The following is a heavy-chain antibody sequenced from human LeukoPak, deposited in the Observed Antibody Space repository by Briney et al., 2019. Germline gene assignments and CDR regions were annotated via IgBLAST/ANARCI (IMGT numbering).Heavy chain of an antibody. V-gene: IGHV5-51*01. D-gene: IGHD2-15*01. Sequence: LKTSWKGSGYIFTTYWLGWVRPIPGKGLGWMGIIYPDDSDTRYRPSFQGEVTISADKSISTAYLQWSSLKASDTAMYYCARGLGYCSCGTFYFDYWGQGTLVTVSS. CDR3: ARGLGYCSCGTFYFDY. CDR2: IYPDDSDT. J-gene: IGHJ4*02. CDR1: GYIFTTYW.